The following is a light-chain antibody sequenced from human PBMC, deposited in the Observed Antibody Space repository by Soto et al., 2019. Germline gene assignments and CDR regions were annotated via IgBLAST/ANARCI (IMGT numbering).Light chain of an antibody. V-gene: IGLV1-40*01. CDR1: SPNIGADYD. Sequence: QSVLTQPPSVSGAPGQRVTISRTGSSPNIGADYDVHWYQQLPGTAPKLLIYGNSNRPSGVPDRFSGSKSGTSASLAITGLQAEDEADYYCQSYDSSLSAVVFGGGTKLTVL. CDR2: GNS. J-gene: IGLJ3*02. CDR3: QSYDSSLSAVV.